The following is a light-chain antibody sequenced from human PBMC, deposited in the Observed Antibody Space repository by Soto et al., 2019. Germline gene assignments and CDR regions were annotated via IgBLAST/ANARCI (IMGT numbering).Light chain of an antibody. CDR2: GNS. Sequence: SVLTQPPSVSGAPGQRVTISCTGSSSNIGAGYDVHWYQQLPGTAPKLLIYGNSNRPSGVPDRFSGSKSGTSASLAITGLQAEDEADYYCQSYDSSLDVFGSGTKLTVL. CDR3: QSYDSSLDV. V-gene: IGLV1-40*01. J-gene: IGLJ1*01. CDR1: SSNIGAGYD.